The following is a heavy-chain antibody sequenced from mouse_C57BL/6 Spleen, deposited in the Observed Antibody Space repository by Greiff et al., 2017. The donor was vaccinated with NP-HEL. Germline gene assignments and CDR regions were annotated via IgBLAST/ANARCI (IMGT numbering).Heavy chain of an antibody. CDR2: ISSGSSTI. V-gene: IGHV5-17*01. Sequence: EVQLLESGGGLVKPGGSLKLSCAASGFTFSDYGMHWVRQAPEKGLEWVAYISSGSSTIYYADTVKGRFTISRDNAKHTLFLQMTSLRSEDTAMYYCARNYYGSSSYYYAMDYWGQGTSVTVSS. D-gene: IGHD1-1*01. J-gene: IGHJ4*01. CDR1: GFTFSDYG. CDR3: ARNYYGSSSYYYAMDY.